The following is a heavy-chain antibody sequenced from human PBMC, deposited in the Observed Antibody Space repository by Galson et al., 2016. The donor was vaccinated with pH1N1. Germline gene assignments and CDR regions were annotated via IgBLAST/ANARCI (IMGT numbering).Heavy chain of an antibody. Sequence: SLRLSCAASGFTFSDYWMAWVRQAPGKGLEWVANIKQDGSQKYYVDSVKGRSTISRDNAKNSLYLHMISLRADDTAVYYCARKGLPDYWGQGTLVTVSS. D-gene: IGHD5-12*01. V-gene: IGHV3-7*04. J-gene: IGHJ4*02. CDR1: GFTFSDYW. CDR3: ARKGLPDY. CDR2: IKQDGSQK.